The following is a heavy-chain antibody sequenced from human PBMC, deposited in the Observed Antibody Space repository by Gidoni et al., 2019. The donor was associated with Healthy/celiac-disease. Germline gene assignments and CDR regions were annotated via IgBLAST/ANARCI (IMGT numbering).Heavy chain of an antibody. J-gene: IGHJ3*02. Sequence: EVQLVQSGAAVKKPGESLKISCTVSGSSFTSSWNGWVRQMPGKGLEWMGIIYPGDSETRYSPSFQGQVTISADKSISTAYLQWSSLKASDTAMYYCARVDLRCSSTSCYPWGDAFDIWGQGTMVTVSA. CDR1: GSSFTSSW. D-gene: IGHD2-2*01. V-gene: IGHV5-51*01. CDR2: IYPGDSET. CDR3: ARVDLRCSSTSCYPWGDAFDI.